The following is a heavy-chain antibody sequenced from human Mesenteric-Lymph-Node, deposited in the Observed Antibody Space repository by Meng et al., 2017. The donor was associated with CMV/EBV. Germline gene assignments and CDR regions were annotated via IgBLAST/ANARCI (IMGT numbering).Heavy chain of an antibody. CDR1: GFTFSSYG. CDR3: ARGSIASYHYGMDV. D-gene: IGHD6-6*01. Sequence: GGSLRLSCAASGFTFSSYGMHWVRQAPGKGLEWVAFIRYDGSNKYYADSAKGRFTISRDNSKNTLYLQMNSLRAEDTAVYYCARGSIASYHYGMDVWGQGTTVTVSS. CDR2: IRYDGSNK. V-gene: IGHV3-30*02. J-gene: IGHJ6*02.